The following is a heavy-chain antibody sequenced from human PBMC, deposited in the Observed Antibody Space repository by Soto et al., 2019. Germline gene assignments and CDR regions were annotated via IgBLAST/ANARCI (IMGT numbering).Heavy chain of an antibody. CDR3: ARLLGCISTSCYSPANYYGMDV. Sequence: GESLKISCKGSGYSFTSYWIGWVRQMPGKGLEWMGIIYPGDSDTRYSPSFQGQVTISADKSISTAYLQWSSLKASDTAMYYCARLLGCISTSCYSPANYYGMDVWGQGTTVTVSS. CDR2: IYPGDSDT. D-gene: IGHD2-2*01. V-gene: IGHV5-51*01. J-gene: IGHJ6*02. CDR1: GYSFTSYW.